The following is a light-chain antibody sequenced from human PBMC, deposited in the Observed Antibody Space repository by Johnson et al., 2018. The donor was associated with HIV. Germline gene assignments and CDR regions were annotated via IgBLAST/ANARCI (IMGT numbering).Light chain of an antibody. CDR3: GTWDSSLSAA. CDR1: SSNIGNNY. CDR2: ENN. Sequence: QSVLTQPPSVSAAPGQKVTISCSGSSSNIGNNYVSWYQQPPGTAPKSLIYENNKRPSGIPDRFPGSNSGTSATLGITALPTGDEADYYCGTWDSSLSAAFGTGTKVTVL. V-gene: IGLV1-51*02. J-gene: IGLJ1*01.